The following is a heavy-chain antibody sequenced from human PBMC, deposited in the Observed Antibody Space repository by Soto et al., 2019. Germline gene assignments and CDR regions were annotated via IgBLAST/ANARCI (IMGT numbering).Heavy chain of an antibody. CDR1: GGSISGYY. CDR2: IFYSGVT. D-gene: IGHD6-19*01. CDR3: ARVGSSGWSPDY. V-gene: IGHV4-59*01. J-gene: IGHJ4*02. Sequence: EPLSLTCTDSGGSISGYYWTWIRQPPGKGLEWIGYIFYSGVTNYNPSLKSRVTLSVDTSKNQFSLKLRSVTAADTAVYYCARVGSSGWSPDYWGRGTLVTVPS.